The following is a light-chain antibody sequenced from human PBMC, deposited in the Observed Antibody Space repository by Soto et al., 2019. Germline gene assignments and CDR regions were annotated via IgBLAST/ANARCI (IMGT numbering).Light chain of an antibody. V-gene: IGKV1-39*01. CDR1: QSISSY. CDR2: AAP. Sequence: DIQMTQSPSSLSASVGDRVNITCRASQSISSYLNWYQQKPGKAPKLLVYAAPRLQSGVPSRFSGTGSGTDFTLTISSLQPEDFATYYCQQSFRTPFTFGPGTKVDIK. J-gene: IGKJ3*01. CDR3: QQSFRTPFT.